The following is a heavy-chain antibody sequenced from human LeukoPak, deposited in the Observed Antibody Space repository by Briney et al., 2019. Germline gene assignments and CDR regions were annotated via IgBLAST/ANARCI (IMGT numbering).Heavy chain of an antibody. CDR3: ASGGSGEANVYFDY. J-gene: IGHJ4*02. CDR1: GGTFSSYA. Sequence: GASVKVSCKASGGTFSSYAISWVRQAPGQGLEWMGRIIPILGIANYAQKFQGRVTITADKSTSTAYMELSSLRSEDTAVYYCASGGSGEANVYFDYWGQGTLVTVSS. V-gene: IGHV1-69*04. D-gene: IGHD2-15*01. CDR2: IIPILGIA.